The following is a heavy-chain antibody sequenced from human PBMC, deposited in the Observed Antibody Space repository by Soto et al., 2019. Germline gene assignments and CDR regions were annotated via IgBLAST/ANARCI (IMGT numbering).Heavy chain of an antibody. CDR1: GVTFSRYS. V-gene: IGHV3-23*01. J-gene: IGHJ4*02. CDR2: ISGSGGST. D-gene: IGHD3-22*01. Sequence: EVQLLESGGGLVQPGGSLRLSCAASGVTFSRYSMRWVRQAPGKGLEWVSAISGSGGSTYYADSVKGRFTISRDNSKNTLYLQMNSLRAEDTAVYYCAKDLYYDSSGYLFDYWGQGTLVTVSS. CDR3: AKDLYYDSSGYLFDY.